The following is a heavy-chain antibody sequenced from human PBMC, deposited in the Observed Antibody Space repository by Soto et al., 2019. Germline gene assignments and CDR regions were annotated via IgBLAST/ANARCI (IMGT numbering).Heavy chain of an antibody. CDR1: GFTFSDYD. CDR2: ISSRSSTI. CDR3: ASGSYSELFDY. D-gene: IGHD1-26*01. Sequence: GGSLILSCAASGFTFSDYDMSWIRQAPGKGLEWVSYISSRSSTIFYADSVKGRFTISRDNAKNSLYLQMNSLRAEDTAVYYCASGSYSELFDYWGQGTLVTVSS. V-gene: IGHV3-11*01. J-gene: IGHJ4*02.